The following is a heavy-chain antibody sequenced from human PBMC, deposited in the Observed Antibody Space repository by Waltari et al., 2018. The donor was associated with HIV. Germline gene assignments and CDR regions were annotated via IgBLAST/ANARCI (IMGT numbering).Heavy chain of an antibody. CDR1: GLTLSDSV. Sequence: EVQLVESGGGLVQPGGSLNLSCSASGLTLSDSVFHGVRQASGKGLKWVARIKTKGDKYATTDMAAVRGRFSISRDDSKNTVYLQMNNLKTEDTAVYYCTRPGGSRTNGVDVWGQGATVTVSS. CDR2: IKTKGDKYAT. D-gene: IGHD3-10*01. V-gene: IGHV3-73*01. J-gene: IGHJ6*02. CDR3: TRPGGSRTNGVDV.